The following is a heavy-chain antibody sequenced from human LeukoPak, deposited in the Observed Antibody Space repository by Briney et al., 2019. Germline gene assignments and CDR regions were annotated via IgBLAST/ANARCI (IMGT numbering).Heavy chain of an antibody. CDR1: GFSFSSFA. V-gene: IGHV3-23*01. CDR3: ARGQEFDDGVFDS. CDR2: IRSNGATA. Sequence: GGSLRLSCAASGFSFSSFAMTWVRQAPGKGLEWVSTIRSNGATAYIADSVKGRFTISRDNSKNTVYLQMNSLRVEDTAIYYCARGQEFDDGVFDSWGQGTLVTVSS. J-gene: IGHJ4*02. D-gene: IGHD1-1*01.